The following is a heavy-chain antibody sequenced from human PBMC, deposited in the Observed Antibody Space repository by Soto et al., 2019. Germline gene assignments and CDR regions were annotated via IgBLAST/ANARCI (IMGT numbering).Heavy chain of an antibody. D-gene: IGHD4-4*01. Sequence: QVQLVQSGAEVRKSGASVKVSCKASGYTFSDYFIQWLRQAPGQGLEWVAWINPKTAATNYAKKFTDRVTVTSDTSFSTAYLELTRLRSDDTALYYCARIKWGLDSYSGMDVWGQGTAVSVSS. CDR3: ARIKWGLDSYSGMDV. V-gene: IGHV1-2*02. CDR2: INPKTAAT. J-gene: IGHJ6*02. CDR1: GYTFSDYF.